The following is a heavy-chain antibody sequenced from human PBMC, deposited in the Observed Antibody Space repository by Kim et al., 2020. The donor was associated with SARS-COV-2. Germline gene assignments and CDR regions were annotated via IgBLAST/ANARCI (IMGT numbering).Heavy chain of an antibody. CDR3: TRHYDSKKIHSEYFQH. J-gene: IGHJ1*01. CDR2: IYYTGTT. D-gene: IGHD3-3*01. Sequence: SETLSLTCTVSGGSLGGYYWSWIRQSPGKGLEWIGCIYYTGTTNYNPSLKSRVALSLDTSRNLFSLKLTSVTAADTAVYYCTRHYDSKKIHSEYFQHWG. V-gene: IGHV4-59*08. CDR1: GGSLGGYY.